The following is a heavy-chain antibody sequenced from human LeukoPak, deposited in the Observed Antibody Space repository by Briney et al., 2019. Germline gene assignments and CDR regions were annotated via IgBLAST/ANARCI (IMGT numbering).Heavy chain of an antibody. CDR2: ISSSSSYI. Sequence: GGSLRLSCAASGFTFRSYAMNWVRQAPGKGLEWVSSISSSSSYIYYADSVKGRFTISRDNAKNSLYLQMNSLRAEDTAVYYCARDRGSGSYDYWGQGTLVTVSS. D-gene: IGHD3-10*01. CDR1: GFTFRSYA. J-gene: IGHJ4*02. CDR3: ARDRGSGSYDY. V-gene: IGHV3-21*01.